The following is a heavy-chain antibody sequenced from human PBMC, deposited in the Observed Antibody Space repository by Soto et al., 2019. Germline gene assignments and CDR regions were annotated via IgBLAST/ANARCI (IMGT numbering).Heavy chain of an antibody. CDR3: ASSYGSGYRAFDS. D-gene: IGHD3-10*01. CDR1: GDTFSFYS. V-gene: IGHV1-69*02. J-gene: IGHJ4*02. Sequence: QVQLVRSGAEVKKPGSSVRVSCKASGDTFSFYSINWVRQAPGLGLEWMGRINPILSMSNYAQRFQGRVTVTADKSTSTAYMELSSLRSEDTAMYYCASSYGSGYRAFDSWGQGALVTVSS. CDR2: INPILSMS.